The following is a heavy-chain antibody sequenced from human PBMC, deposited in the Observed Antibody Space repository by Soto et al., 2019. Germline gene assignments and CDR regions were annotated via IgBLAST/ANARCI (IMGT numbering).Heavy chain of an antibody. CDR3: ARDRMDYGGNMHYFEY. CDR2: IYHSGST. Sequence: SETLSLTCAVSGYSISSGYYWGWIRQPPGKGLEWIGSIYHSGSTYYNPSLKSRVTISVDTSKNQFSLKLSSVTAADTAVYYCARDRMDYGGNMHYFEYWGQGTLVNVSS. V-gene: IGHV4-38-2*02. CDR1: GYSISSGYY. J-gene: IGHJ4*01. D-gene: IGHD4-17*01.